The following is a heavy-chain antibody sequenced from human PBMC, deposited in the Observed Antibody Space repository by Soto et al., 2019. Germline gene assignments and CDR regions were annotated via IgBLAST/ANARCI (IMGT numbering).Heavy chain of an antibody. V-gene: IGHV1-69*13. D-gene: IGHD2-2*02. J-gene: IGHJ6*02. CDR3: ARDQGLVPAAIRVYYYGMDG. CDR2: IIAIFGTA. Sequence: SVEVSCKASGRTFSSSAISWVRQAPGPGLEWMGGIIAIFGTANYAQKFQGSVTITADESTSTAYMELSSLRSEDTAVYYCARDQGLVPAAIRVYYYGMDGRGQVTRGIVSS. CDR1: GRTFSSSA.